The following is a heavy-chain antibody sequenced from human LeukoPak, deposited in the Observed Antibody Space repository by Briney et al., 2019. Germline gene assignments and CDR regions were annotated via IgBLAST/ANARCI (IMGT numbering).Heavy chain of an antibody. CDR2: ISGDGGST. CDR3: ARDLAWDAFDI. J-gene: IGHJ3*02. CDR1: GFTFDDYA. Sequence: PGGSLRLSCAASGFTFDDYAMHWVRQAPGKGLEWVSLISGDGGSTCYADSVKGRFTISRDNSKNTLYLQMNSLRAEDTAVYYCARDLAWDAFDIWGQGTMVTVSS. V-gene: IGHV3-43*02.